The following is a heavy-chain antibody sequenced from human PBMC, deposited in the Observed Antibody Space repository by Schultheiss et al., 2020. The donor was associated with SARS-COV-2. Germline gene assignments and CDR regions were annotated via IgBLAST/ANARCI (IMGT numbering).Heavy chain of an antibody. V-gene: IGHV1-8*01. D-gene: IGHD6-6*01. CDR2: MNPNSGGT. CDR3: ASYSSSSDY. CDR1: GYTFTSYD. J-gene: IGHJ4*02. Sequence: ASVKVSCKASGYTFTSYDINWVRQATGQGLEWMGWMNPNSGGTNYAQKFQGRVTMTTDTSTSTAYMELRSLRSDDTAVYYCASYSSSSDYWGQGTLVTVSS.